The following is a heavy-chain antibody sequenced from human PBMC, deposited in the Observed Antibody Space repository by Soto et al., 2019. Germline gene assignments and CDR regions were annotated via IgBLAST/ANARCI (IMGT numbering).Heavy chain of an antibody. CDR3: AKGKIAARPSGRYFDY. Sequence: EVQLVESGGGLVQPGRSLRLSCAASGFTFDDYAMHWVRQAPGKGLEWVSGISGSGGSTYYADSVKGRFTISRDNSKNTLYLQMNSLRAEDTAVYYCAKGKIAARPSGRYFDYWGQGTLVTVSS. V-gene: IGHV3-23*04. CDR2: ISGSGGST. D-gene: IGHD6-6*01. CDR1: GFTFDDYA. J-gene: IGHJ4*02.